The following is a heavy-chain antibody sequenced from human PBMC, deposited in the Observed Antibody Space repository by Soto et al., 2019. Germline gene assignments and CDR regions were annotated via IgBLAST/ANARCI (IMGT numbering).Heavy chain of an antibody. Sequence: QVQLVESGGGVVQPGRSLRLSCAASGFTFSSYGMHWVRQAPGKGLEWAAVISYDGSNKYYADSVKGRFTISRDNSKNTLYLQMNSLRAEDTAVYYCAKDRGEGYCSGGSCPTLDPWGQGTLVTVSS. CDR3: AKDRGEGYCSGGSCPTLDP. CDR2: ISYDGSNK. CDR1: GFTFSSYG. D-gene: IGHD2-15*01. J-gene: IGHJ5*02. V-gene: IGHV3-30*18.